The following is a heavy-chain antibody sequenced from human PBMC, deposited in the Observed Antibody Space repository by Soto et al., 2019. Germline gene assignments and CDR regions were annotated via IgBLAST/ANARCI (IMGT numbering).Heavy chain of an antibody. Sequence: ASVKVSCKASGGTFSSYAISWVRQAPGQGLEWMGGIIPNSGNTGYAQKFQGRVTMTRNTSISTAYMELSSLRSEDTAVYYCARGLREQWLEGHFDYWGQGTLVTVSS. CDR2: IIPNSGNT. D-gene: IGHD6-19*01. CDR3: ARGLREQWLEGHFDY. V-gene: IGHV1-8*02. J-gene: IGHJ4*02. CDR1: GGTFSSYA.